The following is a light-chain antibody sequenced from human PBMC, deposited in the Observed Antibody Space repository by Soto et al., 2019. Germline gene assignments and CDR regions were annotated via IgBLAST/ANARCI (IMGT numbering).Light chain of an antibody. CDR2: GAS. CDR3: QLYGSSFI. V-gene: IGKV3-20*01. Sequence: EIVLTQSPGTLSLSPGERATLSCRASQSVRSTSLAWYQQKPAQAPSLLIYGASSRATGIPDRFSGSGSGTDFTLTISRLEPEDFAVYYCQLYGSSFIFGPGTKVDIK. CDR1: QSVRSTS. J-gene: IGKJ3*01.